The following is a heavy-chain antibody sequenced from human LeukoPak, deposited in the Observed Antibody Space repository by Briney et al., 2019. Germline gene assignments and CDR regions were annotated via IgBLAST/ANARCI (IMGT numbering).Heavy chain of an antibody. CDR2: IVPILRKA. J-gene: IGHJ6*03. CDR3: GPFDFLRGPASTYYFYYIEV. CDR1: EGNVNNYV. D-gene: IGHD3-3*01. Sequence: GSSVKVSCKASEGNVNNYVFYWVRQASGQGLEWMGGIVPILRKADYAQKFQGRVTITTDKSSPTTYMDMSSLTSDDTAVYYCGPFDFLRGPASTYYFYYIEVWGNGTSVTVSS. V-gene: IGHV1-69*05.